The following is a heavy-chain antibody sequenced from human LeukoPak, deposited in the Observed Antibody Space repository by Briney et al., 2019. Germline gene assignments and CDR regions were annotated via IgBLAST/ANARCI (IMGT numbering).Heavy chain of an antibody. J-gene: IGHJ4*02. Sequence: GGSLRLSCAASGFIFNTYTLHWVRQAPGKGLEWVALISYDVTNTHYTDSVKGRFTISRDNSKDTLYLQMNSLRPEDTAVYYCARHRPGYVGGPYYFDYWGQGTLVTVSS. CDR3: ARHRPGYVGGPYYFDY. D-gene: IGHD2-2*01. CDR1: GFIFNTYT. V-gene: IGHV3-30-3*01. CDR2: ISYDVTNT.